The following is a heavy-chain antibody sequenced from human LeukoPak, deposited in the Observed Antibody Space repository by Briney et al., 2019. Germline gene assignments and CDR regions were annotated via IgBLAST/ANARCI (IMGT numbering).Heavy chain of an antibody. D-gene: IGHD5-18*01. J-gene: IGHJ6*03. CDR2: INYSGST. V-gene: IGHV4-39*01. CDR1: GYSISSSSYY. Sequence: PSETLSLTCAVSGYSISSSSYYWGWIRQPPGKGLEWIGSINYSGSTYYNPSLKSRVTISVDTSKNQFPLKLSSVTAADTAVYYCVRHGRYSYGPTYYYMDVWGKGTTVTVSS. CDR3: VRHGRYSYGPTYYYMDV.